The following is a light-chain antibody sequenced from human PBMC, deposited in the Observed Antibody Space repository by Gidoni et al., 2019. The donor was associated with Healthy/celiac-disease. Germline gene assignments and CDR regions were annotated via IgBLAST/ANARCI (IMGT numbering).Light chain of an antibody. CDR3: QQRSNWRGIT. CDR1: QSVSSY. Sequence: EIVLTQSPATLSLSPGERATLSCRASQSVSSYLAWYQQQPGQAPRLLIYAASNRATGIPARFSGSGSGTDFTLTISSLEPEDFAVYYCQQRSNWRGITFGPGTKVDIK. CDR2: AAS. J-gene: IGKJ3*01. V-gene: IGKV3-11*01.